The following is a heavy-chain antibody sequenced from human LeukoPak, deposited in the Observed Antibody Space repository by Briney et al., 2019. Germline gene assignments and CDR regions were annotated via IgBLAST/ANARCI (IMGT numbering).Heavy chain of an antibody. CDR2: INDDSGDT. CDR1: GYSFTGYY. CDR3: ARDQGDYYCSSTTCSGGAFDF. D-gene: IGHD2-2*01. Sequence: GASVKVSCKASGYSFTGYYLNWVRQAPGQGLEWMGWINDDSGDTKYAQKFQGRVTVTRDTSISTAYMELSSLMSDDMAVYFCARDQGDYYCSSTTCSGGAFDFWGQGTMVTVSS. J-gene: IGHJ3*01. V-gene: IGHV1-2*02.